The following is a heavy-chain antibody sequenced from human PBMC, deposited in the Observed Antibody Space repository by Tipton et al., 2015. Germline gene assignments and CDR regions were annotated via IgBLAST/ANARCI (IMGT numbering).Heavy chain of an antibody. CDR1: GGSLSGYY. J-gene: IGHJ1*01. CDR3: ARASIIQGYYHDSSRYYLFNS. V-gene: IGHV4-59*01. CDR2: MHYTGST. Sequence: GLVKPSENLSLTCTVSGGSLSGYYWNWIRQTPGKGLEWIGYMHYTGSTNYNPSLKSRVTISIDTSKNQFSLNLSSVTAADTAVYYCARASIIQGYYHDSSRYYLFNSWGQGTLVTVSS. D-gene: IGHD3-22*01.